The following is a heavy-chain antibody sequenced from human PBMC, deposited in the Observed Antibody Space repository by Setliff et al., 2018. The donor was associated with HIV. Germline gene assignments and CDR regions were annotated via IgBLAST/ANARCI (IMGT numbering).Heavy chain of an antibody. CDR1: GFTFSSYS. D-gene: IGHD5-18*01. V-gene: IGHV3-21*01. J-gene: IGHJ2*01. CDR3: ASLADTAMVRGTWYFDL. CDR2: ISSSSSYI. Sequence: GESLKISCAASGFTFSSYSMNWVRQAPGKGLEWVSSISSSSSYIYYANSVKGRFTISRDNAKNSLYLQMNSLRAEDTAVYYCASLADTAMVRGTWYFDLWGRGTLVTVS.